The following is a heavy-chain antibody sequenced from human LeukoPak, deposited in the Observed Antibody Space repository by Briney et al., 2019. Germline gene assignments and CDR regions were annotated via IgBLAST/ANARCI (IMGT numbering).Heavy chain of an antibody. D-gene: IGHD6-19*01. J-gene: IGHJ2*01. V-gene: IGHV3-11*04. CDR3: ARELSIAVVGLSWYWYFDL. CDR1: GFTFSDYY. Sequence: GGSLRLSCAASGFTFSDYYMSWIRQAPGKGLEWVSYISSSGSTIYYADSVKGRFTISRDNAKNSLYLQMNSLRAEDTAVYYCARELSIAVVGLSWYWYFDLWGRGTLVTVSS. CDR2: ISSSGSTI.